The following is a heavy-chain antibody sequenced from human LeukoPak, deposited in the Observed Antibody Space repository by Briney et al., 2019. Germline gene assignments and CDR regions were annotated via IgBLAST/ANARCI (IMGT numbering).Heavy chain of an antibody. Sequence: EASVKVSCTASGGTFSSYAISWVRQAPGQGLEWMGGIIPIFGTANYAQKFQGRVTMTRNTSISTAYMELGSLRSEDTAVYYCARGRATYRGVITSFYYYYGMDVWGQGTTVTVSS. CDR3: ARGRATYRGVITSFYYYYGMDV. V-gene: IGHV1-69*05. CDR1: GGTFSSYA. CDR2: IIPIFGTA. D-gene: IGHD3-10*01. J-gene: IGHJ6*02.